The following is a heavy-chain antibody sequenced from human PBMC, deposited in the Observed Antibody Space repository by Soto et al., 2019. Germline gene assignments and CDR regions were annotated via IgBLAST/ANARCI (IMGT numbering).Heavy chain of an antibody. J-gene: IGHJ4*02. V-gene: IGHV4-31*03. D-gene: IGHD4-17*01. Sequence: QVQLQESGPGLVKPSQTLSLTCTVSGGSISSGGYYWSWIRQHPGKGLEWIGYIYYSGSTYYNPSLKSRVTISVDTSKDQFSLKLSSVTAADTAVYYCAREVGWEAYGDYEDYFDYWGQGTLVTVSS. CDR3: AREVGWEAYGDYEDYFDY. CDR2: IYYSGST. CDR1: GGSISSGGYY.